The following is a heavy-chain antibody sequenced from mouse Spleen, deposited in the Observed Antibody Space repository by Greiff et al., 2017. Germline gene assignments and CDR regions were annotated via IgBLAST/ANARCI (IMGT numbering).Heavy chain of an antibody. CDR2: ISSGSSTI. CDR3: ARAEGDFDY. CDR1: GFTFSSFG. J-gene: IGHJ2*01. V-gene: IGHV5-17*02. Sequence: EVQRVESGGGLVQPGGSRKLSCAASGFTFSSFGMHWVRQAPEKGLEWVAYISSGSSTIYYADTVKGRFTISRDNPKNTLFLQMTSLRSEDTAMYYCARAEGDFDYWGQGTTLTVSS.